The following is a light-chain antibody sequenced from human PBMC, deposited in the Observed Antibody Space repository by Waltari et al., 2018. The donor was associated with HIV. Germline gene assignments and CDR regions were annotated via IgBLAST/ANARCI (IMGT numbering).Light chain of an antibody. CDR2: EVS. V-gene: IGLV2-14*01. Sequence: QSALTQPASVSGSPGQSITVSCTGTSSDVGAYAFFSWYQHTPGTAPKLVIYEVSYRPSGISNRFSGSKSGNTASLTISGLQTEDEADYYCSSFTTSNYLLFGGGTKVTVL. CDR3: SSFTTSNYLL. CDR1: SSDVGAYAF. J-gene: IGLJ2*01.